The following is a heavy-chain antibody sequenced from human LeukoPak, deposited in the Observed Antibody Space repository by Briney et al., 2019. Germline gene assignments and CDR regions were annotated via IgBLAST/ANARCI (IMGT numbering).Heavy chain of an antibody. CDR3: ARLEYSYGYFIDY. Sequence: GGSLRLSCAASGITFTNAWMSWIRHAPGKGLEWVLYISSSSRNTNYADSVKGRFSISRDNAKNSLYLQTNSLRAEDTAVYYCARLEYSYGYFIDYWGQGSLVTVSS. V-gene: IGHV3-11*03. J-gene: IGHJ4*02. CDR1: GITFTNAW. CDR2: ISSSSRNT. D-gene: IGHD5-18*01.